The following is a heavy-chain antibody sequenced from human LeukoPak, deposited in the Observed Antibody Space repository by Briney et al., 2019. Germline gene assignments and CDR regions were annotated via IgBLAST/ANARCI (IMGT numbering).Heavy chain of an antibody. D-gene: IGHD3-10*01. CDR1: GYSFTSYW. J-gene: IGHJ1*01. CDR3: ARPRAVYGSGREEGYFQH. V-gene: IGHV5-51*01. Sequence: GESLKISCKGSGYSFTSYWIGWVRQMPGKGLEWMGIIYPGDSDTRYSPSFQGQVTISADKSISTAYLQWSSLKASDTAMYYCARPRAVYGSGREEGYFQHWGQGTLATVSS. CDR2: IYPGDSDT.